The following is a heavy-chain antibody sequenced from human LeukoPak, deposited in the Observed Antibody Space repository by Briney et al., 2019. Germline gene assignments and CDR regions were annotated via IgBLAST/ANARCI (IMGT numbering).Heavy chain of an antibody. CDR2: INTNTGNP. V-gene: IGHV7-4-1*02. CDR1: GYTFTSYA. CDR3: ARVRHVDPSSSWRILFDY. D-gene: IGHD6-13*01. Sequence: GASVKVSCKASGYTFTSYAMNWVRQAPGQGLEWMGWINTNTGNPTYAQGFTGRFVFSLDTSVSTAYLQISSLKAEDTAAYYCARVRHVDPSSSWRILFDYWGQGTLVTVSS. J-gene: IGHJ4*02.